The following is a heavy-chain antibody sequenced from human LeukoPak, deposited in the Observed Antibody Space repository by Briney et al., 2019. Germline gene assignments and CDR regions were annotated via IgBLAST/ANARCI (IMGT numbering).Heavy chain of an antibody. CDR3: AREVRRSGYWASRGMDV. V-gene: IGHV4-34*01. J-gene: IGHJ6*04. Sequence: SETLSLTCAVYGGSFSGYYWGWIRQPSGKGLEWIGSIYYSGSTYYNPSLKSRVTISVDTSKNQFSLKLSSVTAADTAVYYCAREVRRSGYWASRGMDVWGKGTTVTVSS. CDR2: IYYSGST. D-gene: IGHD3-22*01. CDR1: GGSFSGYY.